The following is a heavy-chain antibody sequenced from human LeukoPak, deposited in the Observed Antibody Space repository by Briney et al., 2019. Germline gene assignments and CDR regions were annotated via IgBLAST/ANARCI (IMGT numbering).Heavy chain of an antibody. CDR3: ATNYYASWFYGY. CDR1: GFTFSSYS. Sequence: GGSRRLSCAASGFTFSSYSMNWVRQAPGKGLEWVSYISSSSSTIYYADSVKGRFTISRDNAKNSLYLQMNSLRAEDTAVYYCATNYYASWFYGYWGQGTLVTVSS. J-gene: IGHJ4*02. CDR2: ISSSSSTI. V-gene: IGHV3-48*01. D-gene: IGHD3-22*01.